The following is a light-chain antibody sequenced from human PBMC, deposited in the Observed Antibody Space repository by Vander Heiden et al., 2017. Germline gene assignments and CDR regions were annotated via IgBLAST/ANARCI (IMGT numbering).Light chain of an antibody. Sequence: DIQMTQSPSSLSASVGDRVTITCRTSQNISNFLNWYQHKPGKAPKLLIFATSSLQSGVPSRFSGSGSGTDFTLIISSLQPEDFATYFCQQSYRSPWTFGQGSKVEIK. CDR1: QNISNF. CDR3: QQSYRSPWT. CDR2: ATS. V-gene: IGKV1-39*01. J-gene: IGKJ1*01.